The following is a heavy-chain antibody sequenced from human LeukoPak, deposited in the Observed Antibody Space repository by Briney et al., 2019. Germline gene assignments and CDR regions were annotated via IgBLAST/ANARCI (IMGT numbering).Heavy chain of an antibody. Sequence: PSETLSLTCTVSGGSISSYYWSWIRQPPGKGLEWIGYICYSGSTNYNPSLKSRISISVDTSKNQFSLKLSSVTAADTAVYYCARVLSIAAAGTNWFDPWGQGTLVTVSS. D-gene: IGHD6-13*01. CDR3: ARVLSIAAAGTNWFDP. V-gene: IGHV4-59*01. CDR1: GGSISSYY. CDR2: ICYSGST. J-gene: IGHJ5*02.